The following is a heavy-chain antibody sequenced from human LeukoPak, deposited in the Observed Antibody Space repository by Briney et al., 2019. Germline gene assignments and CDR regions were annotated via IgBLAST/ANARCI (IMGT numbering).Heavy chain of an antibody. CDR3: ILGVAVAGTAGY. V-gene: IGHV3-73*01. CDR2: IRSKANSYAT. CDR1: GFTFSGSA. J-gene: IGHJ4*02. D-gene: IGHD6-19*01. Sequence: PGGSLKLSCAASGFTFSGSAMHWVRQASGKGLEWVGRIRSKANSYATAYAASVKGRFTISRDDSKNTAYLQINSLKTEDTAVYYCILGVAVAGTAGYWGQGTLVTVSS.